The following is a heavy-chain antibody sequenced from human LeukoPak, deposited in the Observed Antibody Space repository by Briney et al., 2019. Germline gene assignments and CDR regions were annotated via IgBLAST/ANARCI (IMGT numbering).Heavy chain of an antibody. CDR3: ARHRTASDY. Sequence: GGSLRLSCAASGFTFSSYAMSWVRQAPGKGLEWVSTISGSGGSTYYADSVKGRFTISRDNSKNTLYLQMNSLRAEDAAVYYCARHRTASDYWGQGTLVTVSS. CDR1: GFTFSSYA. J-gene: IGHJ4*02. D-gene: IGHD3-16*02. V-gene: IGHV3-23*01. CDR2: ISGSGGST.